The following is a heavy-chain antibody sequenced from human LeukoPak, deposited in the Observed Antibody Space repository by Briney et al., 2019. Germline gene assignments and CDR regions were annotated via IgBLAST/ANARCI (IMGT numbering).Heavy chain of an antibody. V-gene: IGHV4-39*01. Sequence: PSETLSLTCTVSGGSISSSSYYWGWIRQPPGEGLEWIGSIYYSGSTYYNPSLKSRVTISVDTSKNQFSLKLSSVTAADTAVYYCARLVATAHWYFDLWGRGTLVTVSS. CDR1: GGSISSSSYY. D-gene: IGHD5-18*01. CDR2: IYYSGST. CDR3: ARLVATAHWYFDL. J-gene: IGHJ2*01.